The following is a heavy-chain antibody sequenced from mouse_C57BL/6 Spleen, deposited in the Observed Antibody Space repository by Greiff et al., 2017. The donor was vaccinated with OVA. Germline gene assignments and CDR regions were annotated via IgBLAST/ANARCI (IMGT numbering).Heavy chain of an antibody. CDR1: GYTFTSYG. CDR3: ARRDWDGYYFDY. D-gene: IGHD4-1*01. V-gene: IGHV1-81*01. CDR2: IYPRSGNT. Sequence: VKLQESGAELARPGASVKLSCKASGYTFTSYGISWVKQRTGQGLEWIGEIYPRSGNTYYNEKFKGKATLTADKSSSTAYMELRSLTSEDSAVYFCARRDWDGYYFDYWGQGTTLTVSS. J-gene: IGHJ2*01.